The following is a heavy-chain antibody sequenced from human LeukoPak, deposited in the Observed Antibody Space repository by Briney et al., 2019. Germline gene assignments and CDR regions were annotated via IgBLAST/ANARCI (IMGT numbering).Heavy chain of an antibody. J-gene: IGHJ4*02. D-gene: IGHD6-13*01. CDR2: IKQDGSEK. V-gene: IGHV3-7*03. Sequence: GGSQRLSCAASGFTFSSYWMSWVRQAPGKGLEWVANIKQDGSEKYYVDSVKGRFTISRDNAKNSLYLQMNSLRAEDTAVYYCARDSGGRVYNYWGQGTLVTVSS. CDR1: GFTFSSYW. CDR3: ARDSGGRVYNY.